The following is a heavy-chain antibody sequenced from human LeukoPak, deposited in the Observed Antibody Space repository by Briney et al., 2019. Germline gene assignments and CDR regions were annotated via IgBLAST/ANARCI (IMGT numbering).Heavy chain of an antibody. Sequence: SETLSLTCTVSGVFMNYYFWNWIRQPAGGGLQWIGRIHSSGTTNYNPSLKSRVTISVDTSKNQFSLKLSSVTAADTAVYYCARDQRYSSSWYGYYYMDVWGKGTTVTVSS. V-gene: IGHV4-4*07. CDR2: IHSSGTT. CDR1: GVFMNYYF. D-gene: IGHD6-13*01. J-gene: IGHJ6*03. CDR3: ARDQRYSSSWYGYYYMDV.